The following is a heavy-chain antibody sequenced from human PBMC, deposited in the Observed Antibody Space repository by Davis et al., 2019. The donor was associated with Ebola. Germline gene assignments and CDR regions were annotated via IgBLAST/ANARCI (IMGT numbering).Heavy chain of an antibody. CDR3: ARARRVVVAATQGYFDY. J-gene: IGHJ4*02. CDR2: ISSSGSTI. Sequence: PGGSLRLSCASSGFTFSSYEMNWVRQAPGKGLEWVSYISSSGSTIYYADSVKGRFTISRDNSKNTLYLQMNSLRAKDTAVYYCARARRVVVAATQGYFDYWGQGTLVTVSS. CDR1: GFTFSSYE. V-gene: IGHV3-48*03. D-gene: IGHD2-15*01.